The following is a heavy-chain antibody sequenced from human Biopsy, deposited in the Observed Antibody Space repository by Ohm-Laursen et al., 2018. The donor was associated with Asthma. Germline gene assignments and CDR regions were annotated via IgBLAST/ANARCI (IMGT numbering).Heavy chain of an antibody. D-gene: IGHD6-13*01. Sequence: GTLSLTCSLSSGSGGYMRSGNYYWGWIRQPPGKGLEWIGSIYYSGTTYYNPSLESRVTVSGDTSKNQFSLKLTLVTAADTAVYYCVRGSSSWHHGPFHYYYGLDVWGQGTTATVSS. CDR1: SGSGGYMRSGNYY. V-gene: IGHV4-39*01. J-gene: IGHJ6*02. CDR3: VRGSSSWHHGPFHYYYGLDV. CDR2: IYYSGTT.